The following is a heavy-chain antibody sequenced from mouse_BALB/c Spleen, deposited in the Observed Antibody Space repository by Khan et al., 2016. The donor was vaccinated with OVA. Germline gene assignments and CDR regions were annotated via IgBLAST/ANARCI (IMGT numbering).Heavy chain of an antibody. Sequence: EVQLQQSGTVLARPGTSVKMSCKASGYSFTSYWMYWVQQRPGQGLEWIGAIFPGNSDTTYNQKFKGKAKLTAGTSASTAYMEISSLTNEDSAVYYCTRGGYSSFAYWGQGTLVTVSA. CDR2: IFPGNSDT. CDR3: TRGGYSSFAY. J-gene: IGHJ3*01. D-gene: IGHD1-3*01. V-gene: IGHV1-5*01. CDR1: GYSFTSYW.